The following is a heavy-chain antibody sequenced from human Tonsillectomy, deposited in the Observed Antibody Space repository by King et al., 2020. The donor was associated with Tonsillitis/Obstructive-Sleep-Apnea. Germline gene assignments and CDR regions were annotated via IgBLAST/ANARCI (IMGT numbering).Heavy chain of an antibody. CDR1: GGSLSGYH. J-gene: IGHJ4*02. CDR3: ARGSVAVAGTGYDY. CDR2: INHSGST. D-gene: IGHD6-19*01. V-gene: IGHV4-34*01. Sequence: VQLQQWGAGLLKPSETLSLTCAVYGGSLSGYHWSWIRQPPGKGLAWIGEINHSGSTNYTPSLKSRVTISVDTSKNQFSLKLRSVTAADTAVYYCARGSVAVAGTGYDYWGLGTLVTVSS.